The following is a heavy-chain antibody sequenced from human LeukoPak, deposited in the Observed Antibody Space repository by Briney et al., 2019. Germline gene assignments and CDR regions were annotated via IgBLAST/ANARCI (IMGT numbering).Heavy chain of an antibody. D-gene: IGHD4-17*01. V-gene: IGHV4-59*01. Sequence: PSETLSLTCTVSGGSIGSYSWNWIRQSPGKGLEWIGYVYYIGSTNYNPSLKSRVTISVDTSKNQFSLRLSSVPAADTAGYYCARDSGYDRGDYVFDYWGQGTLVTVSA. CDR2: VYYIGST. CDR1: GGSIGSYS. CDR3: ARDSGYDRGDYVFDY. J-gene: IGHJ4*02.